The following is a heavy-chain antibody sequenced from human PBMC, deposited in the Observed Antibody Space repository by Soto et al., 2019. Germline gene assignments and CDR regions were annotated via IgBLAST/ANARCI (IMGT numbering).Heavy chain of an antibody. CDR1: GFTFSDFY. CDR3: ARDRNAAGSDY. CDR2: ISSGSTNI. D-gene: IGHD1-1*01. J-gene: IGHJ4*02. Sequence: QVQLVESGGGLVKPGGSLRLSCAASGFTFSDFYMSWIRQAPGKGLEWISYISSGSTNIFYADSVKGRLTVSRDNAKNSVYLQMDSPRAEDTAVYYCARDRNAAGSDYWGQGTLVTVSS. V-gene: IGHV3-11*01.